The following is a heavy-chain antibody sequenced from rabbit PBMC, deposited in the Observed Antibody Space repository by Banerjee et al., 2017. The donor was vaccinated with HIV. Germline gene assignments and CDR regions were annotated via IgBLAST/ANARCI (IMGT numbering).Heavy chain of an antibody. V-gene: IGHV1S45*01. CDR1: GFSFSNKYV. CDR3: ARHVHWVGSDL. Sequence: QEQLEESGGDLVKPEGSLTLTCTASGFSFSNKYVMCWVRQAPGKGLEWIACINTSTGNTVYANWAKGRFTISKPSSTTVTLQMTSLTAADTATYFCARHVHWVGSDLWGPGTLVTVS. D-gene: IGHD3-1*01. CDR2: INTSTGNT. J-gene: IGHJ4*01.